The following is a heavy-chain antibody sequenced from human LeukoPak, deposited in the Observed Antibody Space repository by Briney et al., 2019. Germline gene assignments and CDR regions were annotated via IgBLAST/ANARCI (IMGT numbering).Heavy chain of an antibody. CDR2: ISYNGSP. Sequence: SETLSLTCTVSGGSISNSHWSWIRLSPGKGLEWIGYISYNGSPDYSPSLKSRVTISSDTSKNQFFLIMRSVTAADTAVYYCARDHWLLSSKTWYYYGLDVWGQGTTVTVSS. J-gene: IGHJ6*02. CDR1: GGSISNSH. CDR3: ARDHWLLSSKTWYYYGLDV. D-gene: IGHD3-9*01. V-gene: IGHV4-59*01.